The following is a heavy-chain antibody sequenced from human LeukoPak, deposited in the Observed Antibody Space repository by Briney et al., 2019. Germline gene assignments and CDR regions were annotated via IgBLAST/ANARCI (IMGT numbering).Heavy chain of an antibody. CDR1: GYTFTSYG. CDR2: ISAYNGNT. J-gene: IGHJ6*02. V-gene: IGHV1-18*01. Sequence: ASVKVSCKASGYTFTSYGISWVRQAPGQGLEWMGWISAYNGNTNYAQKLQGRVTMTTDTSTSTAYMELRSLRSDDTAVYYCARDGYFDWSPLHPRLVYYCYGMDVWGQGTTVTVSS. D-gene: IGHD3-9*01. CDR3: ARDGYFDWSPLHPRLVYYCYGMDV.